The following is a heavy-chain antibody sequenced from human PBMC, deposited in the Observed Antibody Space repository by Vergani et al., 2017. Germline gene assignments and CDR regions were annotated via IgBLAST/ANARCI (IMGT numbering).Heavy chain of an antibody. CDR2: IYTSGST. V-gene: IGHV4-4*07. J-gene: IGHJ6*02. Sequence: QVQLQESGPGLVKPSETLSLTCTVSGGSISSYYWSWIRQPAGKGLEWIGRIYTSGSTNYNPSLKSRVTMSVDTSKNQFSLKLSSVTAADTAVYYCAGDRQYYDFWSGYIERQAHDGMDVWGQGTTVTVSS. CDR1: GGSISSYY. D-gene: IGHD3-3*01. CDR3: AGDRQYYDFWSGYIERQAHDGMDV.